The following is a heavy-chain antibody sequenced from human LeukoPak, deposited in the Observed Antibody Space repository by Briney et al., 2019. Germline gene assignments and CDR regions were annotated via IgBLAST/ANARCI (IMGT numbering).Heavy chain of an antibody. CDR3: ARRATMVRYFYGDFDY. D-gene: IGHD3-10*01. CDR1: GYSFTSYW. Sequence: GESLKISCKGSGYSFTSYWIGWVRQMPGKGLEWMGIIYPGDSDTRYSPSFQGQVTISADKSISTAYLQWSSLRASDTAMYYCARRATMVRYFYGDFDYWGQGTLVTVSS. V-gene: IGHV5-51*01. J-gene: IGHJ4*02. CDR2: IYPGDSDT.